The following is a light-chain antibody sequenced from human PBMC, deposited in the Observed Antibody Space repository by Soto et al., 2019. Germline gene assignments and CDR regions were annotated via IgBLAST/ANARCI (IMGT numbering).Light chain of an antibody. V-gene: IGKV3-15*01. CDR2: GAS. Sequence: DIVMTQTPLSLSVTPGQPASISCKSSQSVSSNLAWYQQKPGQAPRLLIYGASTRATGIPARFSGSGSGTEFTLTISSLQSEDFAVYYCQQYNNWPETFGQGTKVDIK. J-gene: IGKJ1*01. CDR1: QSVSSN. CDR3: QQYNNWPET.